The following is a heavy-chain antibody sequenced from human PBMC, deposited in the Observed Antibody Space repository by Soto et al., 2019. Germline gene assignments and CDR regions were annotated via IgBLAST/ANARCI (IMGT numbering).Heavy chain of an antibody. CDR2: VSANNGHT. CDR3: ARDIESVTAKHFFYYYAMDV. J-gene: IGHJ6*02. CDR1: GFTFSNYG. V-gene: IGHV1-18*01. Sequence: ASVKVSCKASGFTFSNYGLDWVRQAPGQGLEWMGWVSANNGHTNYAQNLQGRVSMTTDTSTSTAYMELRGLTFDGTAVYYCARDIESVTAKHFFYYYAMDVWGQGTTVTVS. D-gene: IGHD2-8*01.